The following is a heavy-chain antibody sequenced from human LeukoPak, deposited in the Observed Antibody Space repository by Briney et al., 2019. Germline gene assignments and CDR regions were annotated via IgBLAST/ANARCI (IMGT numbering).Heavy chain of an antibody. Sequence: GASLRLSCAASGFTFSSYAMSWVRQAPGKGLEWVSAISGSGGSTYYADSVKGRFTIPRDNSKNTLYLQMNSLRAEDTAVYYCARARWELLPPDFDYWGQGTLVTVSS. D-gene: IGHD1-26*01. V-gene: IGHV3-23*01. J-gene: IGHJ4*02. CDR2: ISGSGGST. CDR1: GFTFSSYA. CDR3: ARARWELLPPDFDY.